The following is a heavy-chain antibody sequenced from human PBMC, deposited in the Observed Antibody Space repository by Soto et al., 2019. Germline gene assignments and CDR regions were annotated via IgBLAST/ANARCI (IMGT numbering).Heavy chain of an antibody. CDR3: ASPRSPNSRDAFDS. CDR2: INPNSGGT. V-gene: IGHV1-2*02. D-gene: IGHD1-7*01. J-gene: IGHJ3*01. Sequence: ASVKVSCKASGYTFTGYHLYWVRQAPGQGLEGMGWINPNSGGTNNAQKFQGRVTMTRDTSNNTAYMELNSLRSDDTAVYYCASPRSPNSRDAFDSWGQGTMVTVSS. CDR1: GYTFTGYH.